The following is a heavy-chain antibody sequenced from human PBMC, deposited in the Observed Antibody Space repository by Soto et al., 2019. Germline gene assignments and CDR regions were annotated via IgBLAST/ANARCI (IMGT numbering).Heavy chain of an antibody. CDR2: IWYDGSNK. CDR1: GFTFSSYG. Sequence: GGSLRLSCAASGFTFSSYGMHWVRQAPGKGLEWVAVIWYDGSNKYYADSVKGRFTISRDNAKNSLYLQMNSLRDEDTAVYYCARAHYYDSSGYPAPNWFDPWGQGTLVTVSS. J-gene: IGHJ5*02. V-gene: IGHV3-33*01. CDR3: ARAHYYDSSGYPAPNWFDP. D-gene: IGHD3-22*01.